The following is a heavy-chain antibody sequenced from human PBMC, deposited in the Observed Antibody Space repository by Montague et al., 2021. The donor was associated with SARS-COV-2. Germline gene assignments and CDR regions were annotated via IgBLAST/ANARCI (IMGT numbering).Heavy chain of an antibody. CDR2: FYYSGNT. CDR1: GGSVRRSNDC. Sequence: SETLSLTCTVSGGSVRRSNDCRGWIRQPPGKGLEWIANFYYSGNTYYNPSLKSRVTISVDTSNNQFSLKLSSVTAADTAVYYCARGPKMYGELADYWGQGTLVTVSS. CDR3: ARGPKMYGELADY. J-gene: IGHJ4*02. V-gene: IGHV4-39*01. D-gene: IGHD4-17*01.